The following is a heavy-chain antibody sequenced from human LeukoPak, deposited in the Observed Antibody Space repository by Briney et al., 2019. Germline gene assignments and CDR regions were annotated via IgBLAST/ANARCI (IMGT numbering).Heavy chain of an antibody. J-gene: IGHJ4*02. V-gene: IGHV3-23*01. Sequence: GGSLRLSCAASGFTFSSYAMSWVRQAPGKGLEWVSAISGSGGSTYYADSVKGRFTISRDNSKNTLYLQMNSLRAEETAVYYCANLNYYDSSMEDWGQGTLVTVSS. D-gene: IGHD3-22*01. CDR3: ANLNYYDSSMED. CDR2: ISGSGGST. CDR1: GFTFSSYA.